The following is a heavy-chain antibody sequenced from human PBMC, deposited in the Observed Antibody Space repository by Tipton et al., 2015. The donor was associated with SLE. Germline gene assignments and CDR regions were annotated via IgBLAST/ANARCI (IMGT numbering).Heavy chain of an antibody. CDR1: GGSIGSFY. J-gene: IGHJ4*02. CDR2: IDYTANP. Sequence: TLSLTCTVSGGSIGSFYWSWIRQPPGKGLEWIGNIDYTANPNCSPSLKSRVTISIDTSTNHFSLKLRSVTAADTAVYYCARSWNDAPPDLGYWGQGTLVTVSS. D-gene: IGHD1-1*01. CDR3: ARSWNDAPPDLGY. V-gene: IGHV4-59*01.